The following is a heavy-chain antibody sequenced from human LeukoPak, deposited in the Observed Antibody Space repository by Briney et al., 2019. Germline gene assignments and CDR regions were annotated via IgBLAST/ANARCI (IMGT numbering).Heavy chain of an antibody. CDR2: ISHGGTT. D-gene: IGHD6-19*01. V-gene: IGHV4-59*08. CDR3: ARRVTSSGWYRDDT. J-gene: IGHJ5*02. Sequence: SETLSLTCTVSGVSISSDYWSWIRQPPGKGLEWIGFISHGGTTSYNPSLQSRVTISVDTSKNQFSLKVSSVNAADTAVYYCARRVTSSGWYRDDTWGQGTLVTVSS. CDR1: GVSISSDY.